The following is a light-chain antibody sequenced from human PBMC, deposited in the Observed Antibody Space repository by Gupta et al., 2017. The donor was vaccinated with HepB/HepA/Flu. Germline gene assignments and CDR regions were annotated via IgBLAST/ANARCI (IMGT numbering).Light chain of an antibody. V-gene: IGKV3-11*01. J-gene: IGKJ4*01. CDR1: ESVSHF. CDR2: DAS. CDR3: QQRSNWPPLT. Sequence: EIVLTQSPATLSLSPGERATISCRASESVSHFLVWYQQKPGQAPRLLIYDASSRATGIPTRFSGSGSGTDFTLTISSLEPEDFAVYYCQQRSNWPPLTFGGGTKVEMK.